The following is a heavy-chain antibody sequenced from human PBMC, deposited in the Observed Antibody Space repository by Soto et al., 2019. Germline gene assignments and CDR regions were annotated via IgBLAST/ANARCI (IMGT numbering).Heavy chain of an antibody. J-gene: IGHJ6*02. CDR2: IISGGTRV. CDR1: GFTFSNDW. CDR3: AREGPSKGGMDV. V-gene: IGHV3-74*01. Sequence: GGSLRLSCAASGFTFSNDWMNWVRQGPGKGLEWVSRIISGGTRVTYADSVKGRFTIARDNAKNTLYLEMHSLTAEDTAVYYCAREGPSKGGMDVWGQGTTVTVS.